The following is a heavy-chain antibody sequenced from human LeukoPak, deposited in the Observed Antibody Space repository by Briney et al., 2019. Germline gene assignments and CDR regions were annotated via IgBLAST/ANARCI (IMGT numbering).Heavy chain of an antibody. D-gene: IGHD5-12*01. CDR3: AKVVDIVAPINDY. J-gene: IGHJ4*02. Sequence: PGGSLRLSCAASGFTFSNYAMHWVRQAPGKGLEWVAVVSYDGRNKYSADSVKGRFTISRDNSKNTLYLQMNSLRAEDTAVYYCAKVVDIVAPINDYWGQGTLVTVSS. CDR1: GFTFSNYA. CDR2: VSYDGRNK. V-gene: IGHV3-30*04.